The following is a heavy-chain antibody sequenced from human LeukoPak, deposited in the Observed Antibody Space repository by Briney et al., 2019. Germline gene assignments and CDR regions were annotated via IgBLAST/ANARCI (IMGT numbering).Heavy chain of an antibody. V-gene: IGHV4-59*12. CDR3: ARVTSCLDY. D-gene: IGHD2-2*01. Sequence: PSETLSLTCTVSGGSISTYYWNWIRQPPGKGLEWIGYIYYSGSTYYNPSLKSRVTISVDTSKNQFSLKLSSVTAADTAVYYCARVTSCLDYWGQGTLVTVSS. CDR2: IYYSGST. J-gene: IGHJ4*02. CDR1: GGSISTYY.